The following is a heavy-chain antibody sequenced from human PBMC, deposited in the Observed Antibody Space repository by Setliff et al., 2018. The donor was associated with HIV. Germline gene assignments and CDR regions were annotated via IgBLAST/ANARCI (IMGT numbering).Heavy chain of an antibody. V-gene: IGHV3-30*02. CDR1: GFTFNNYG. CDR2: IPYDGSNK. J-gene: IGHJ3*02. Sequence: GGSLRLSCAASGFTFNNYGMHWVRQAPGKGLEWVAFIPYDGSNKYYADSVKGRFTISRDNAKNSLYLQLNSLRAEDTAVYYCARDTTVEKTTGGEFDIWGQGTMVTVSS. D-gene: IGHD4-17*01. CDR3: ARDTTVEKTTGGEFDI.